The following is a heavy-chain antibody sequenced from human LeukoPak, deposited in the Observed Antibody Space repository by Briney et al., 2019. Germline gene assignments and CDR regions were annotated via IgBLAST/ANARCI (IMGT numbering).Heavy chain of an antibody. D-gene: IGHD6-19*01. V-gene: IGHV3-23*01. CDR3: AKDPYEWLVALFDI. Sequence: PGGSLRLSCAASGFTFSSYAMIWVRQAPGKGLEGVSAISGSGGSTYYADSVKGRFTISRDNSKNTLYLQMNSLRAEDTAVYYCAKDPYEWLVALFDIWGQGTMVTVSS. CDR2: ISGSGGST. J-gene: IGHJ3*02. CDR1: GFTFSSYA.